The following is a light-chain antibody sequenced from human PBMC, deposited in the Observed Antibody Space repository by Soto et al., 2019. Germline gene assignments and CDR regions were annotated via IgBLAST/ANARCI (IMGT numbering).Light chain of an antibody. CDR3: QTWGTGMGV. CDR2: LNNDGSH. Sequence: QSVLTQSPSASASLGASVKLTCTLSSGHSSYAIAWHQQQPEKGPRYLMKLNNDGSHSKGDGIPARFSGSSSGAERYLTISSLQSEDEADYYCQTWGTGMGVFGGGTKVTVL. J-gene: IGLJ3*02. V-gene: IGLV4-69*01. CDR1: SGHSSYA.